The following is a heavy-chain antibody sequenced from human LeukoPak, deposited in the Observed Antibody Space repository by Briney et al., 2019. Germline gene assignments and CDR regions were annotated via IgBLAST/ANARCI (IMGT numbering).Heavy chain of an antibody. Sequence: ASVTVSCTASGYTFTDHAMHWVRQAPGQGLEWMGWINTADGNTKYSQKFQGRVTITRDTSASIVYLELTSLRSEDTAVYYCARPGASSPGNWFASWGQGTLVTVSS. CDR3: ARPGASSPGNWFAS. CDR2: INTADGNT. V-gene: IGHV1-3*04. CDR1: GYTFTDHA. D-gene: IGHD6-13*01. J-gene: IGHJ5*01.